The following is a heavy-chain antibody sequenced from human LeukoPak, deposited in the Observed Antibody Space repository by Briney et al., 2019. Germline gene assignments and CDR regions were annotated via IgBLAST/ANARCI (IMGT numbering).Heavy chain of an antibody. D-gene: IGHD3-22*01. CDR3: AREVYYYDSSGFYYSGGFGY. J-gene: IGHJ4*02. Sequence: GGSLRLSCVASGFTYSHYGMNWVRQAPGKGLEWVSYISSSGSTIYYADSVKGRFTISRDNSKNTLYLQMNSLRAEDTAVYYCAREVYYYDSSGFYYSGGFGYWGQGTLLTVSS. CDR1: GFTYSHYG. CDR2: ISSSGSTI. V-gene: IGHV3-48*01.